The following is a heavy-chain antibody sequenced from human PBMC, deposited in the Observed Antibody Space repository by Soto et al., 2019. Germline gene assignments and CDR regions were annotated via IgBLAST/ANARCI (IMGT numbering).Heavy chain of an antibody. CDR2: ISYDGRND. CDR3: ARGGSDVESTMGVFDY. J-gene: IGHJ4*02. V-gene: IGHV3-30*04. CDR1: GFTFRSYA. Sequence: QVQLVGSGGGVVQPGRSLRLSCGASGFTFRSYAMHWVRQAPGKGLEWVAVISYDGRNDYYADSVNGRFTISRDSSKSTVHLQMKSLRAEDTAIYFCARGGSDVESTMGVFDYWGQGTPVIVSS. D-gene: IGHD5-18*01.